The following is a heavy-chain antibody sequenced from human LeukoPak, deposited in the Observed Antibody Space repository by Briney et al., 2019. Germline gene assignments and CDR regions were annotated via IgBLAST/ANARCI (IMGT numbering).Heavy chain of an antibody. CDR1: GFTFSDYY. V-gene: IGHV3-11*01. D-gene: IGHD4-23*01. CDR2: ISSSGSTI. Sequence: GGSLRLSCAASGFTFSDYYMSWIRQAPGKGLEWVSYISSSGSTIYYADSVKGRFTISRDNAKNSLYLQMNSLRAEDTAVYYCARIVRDYGGNPYYFDYWGQGTLVTVSS. CDR3: ARIVRDYGGNPYYFDY. J-gene: IGHJ4*02.